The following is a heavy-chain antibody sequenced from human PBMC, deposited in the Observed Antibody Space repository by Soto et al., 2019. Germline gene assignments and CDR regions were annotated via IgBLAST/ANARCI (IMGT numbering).Heavy chain of an antibody. Sequence: PGGSLRLSCAASGFTVSSNYMSWVRQAPGKGLEWVSVIYSGGSTYYADSVKGRFTISRDNSKNTLYLQMNSLRAEDTAVYYCGKKKVRLGGGAEYGMDVGGKGTRVTVSS. CDR1: GFTVSSNY. CDR3: GKKKVRLGGGAEYGMDV. D-gene: IGHD3-16*01. V-gene: IGHV3-53*01. J-gene: IGHJ6*04. CDR2: IYSGGST.